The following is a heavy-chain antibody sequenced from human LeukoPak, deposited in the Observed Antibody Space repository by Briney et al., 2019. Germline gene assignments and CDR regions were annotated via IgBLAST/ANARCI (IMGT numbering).Heavy chain of an antibody. D-gene: IGHD2-15*01. J-gene: IGHJ4*02. V-gene: IGHV1-8*01. CDR2: MNPNSGNT. CDR3: ARAHCSGGSCSFDY. Sequence: ASVKVPCKASGYTFTSYGINWVRQATGQGLEWMGWMNPNSGNTGYAQKFQGRVTMTRNTSISTAYMELSSLRSEDTAVYYCARAHCSGGSCSFDYWGQGTLVTVSS. CDR1: GYTFTSYG.